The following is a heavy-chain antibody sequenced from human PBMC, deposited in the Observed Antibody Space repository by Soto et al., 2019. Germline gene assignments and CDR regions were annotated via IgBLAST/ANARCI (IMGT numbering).Heavy chain of an antibody. D-gene: IGHD6-6*01. Sequence: GGSLRLSCAASGFTFSNAWMSWVRQAPGKGLEWVGRIKSKTDGGTTDYAAPVKGRFTISRDDSKNTLYLQLNSVTPEDTAVYYCARESIAARHAWFDPWGQGTLVTVSS. J-gene: IGHJ5*02. CDR2: IKSKTDGGTT. V-gene: IGHV3-15*05. CDR3: ARESIAARHAWFDP. CDR1: GFTFSNAW.